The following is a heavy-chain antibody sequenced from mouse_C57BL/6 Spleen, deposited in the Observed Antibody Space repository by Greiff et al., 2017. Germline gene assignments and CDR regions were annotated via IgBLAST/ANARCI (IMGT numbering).Heavy chain of an antibody. CDR1: GFTFSDYG. J-gene: IGHJ4*01. CDR2: ISSGCSTI. V-gene: IGHV5-17*01. D-gene: IGHD2-3*01. CDR3: ARPGSMIFINYAMDY. Sequence: EVKLVESGGGLVKPGGSLKLSCAASGFTFSDYGMHWVRQAPEKGLEWVAYISSGCSTIYYADTVKGRFTISRDNAKNTLFLQKTSLRSEDTAMYYCARPGSMIFINYAMDYWGQGTSVTVSS.